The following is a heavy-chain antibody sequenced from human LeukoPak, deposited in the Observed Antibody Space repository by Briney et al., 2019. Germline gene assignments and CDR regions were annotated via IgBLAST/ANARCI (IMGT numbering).Heavy chain of an antibody. CDR3: AKTPGVMITHIFDY. Sequence: GGSLRLSCAASEFTFSHYAMNWVRQAPGKGLEWVSAISGSGGTTYYADSVKGRFTISRDNSKDTLYLQMNSLRAADTAVYYCAKTPGVMITHIFDYWGQGTLVTVSS. CDR2: ISGSGGTT. J-gene: IGHJ4*02. D-gene: IGHD3-16*01. V-gene: IGHV3-23*01. CDR1: EFTFSHYA.